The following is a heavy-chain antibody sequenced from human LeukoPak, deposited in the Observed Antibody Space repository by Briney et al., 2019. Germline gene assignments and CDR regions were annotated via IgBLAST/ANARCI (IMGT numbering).Heavy chain of an antibody. Sequence: GGSLRLSCAASGFTFGDHIMNWVRQLPGKRLEWVAYVSGSGSTVYYADSVKGRFTVSRDNGKSSLYLQMNSLRVEDTALYYCVRQFASWGQGTLATVSS. CDR2: VSGSGSTV. CDR3: VRQFAS. CDR1: GFTFGDHI. V-gene: IGHV3-48*01. J-gene: IGHJ4*02.